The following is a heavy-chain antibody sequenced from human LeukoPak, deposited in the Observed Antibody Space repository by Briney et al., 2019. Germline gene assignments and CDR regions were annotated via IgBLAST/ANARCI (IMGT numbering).Heavy chain of an antibody. J-gene: IGHJ4*02. CDR1: GGSFRGYY. CDR3: ARGGSPVGATNDY. CDR2: INHSGST. Sequence: SETLSLTCAVYGGSFRGYYWSWSRQPPGKGLEWIGEINHSGSTNYNPSPKSRVTISVYTSKNQFSLKLSSVTAADTAVYYCARGGSPVGATNDYWGQGTLVTVSS. D-gene: IGHD1-26*01. V-gene: IGHV4-34*01.